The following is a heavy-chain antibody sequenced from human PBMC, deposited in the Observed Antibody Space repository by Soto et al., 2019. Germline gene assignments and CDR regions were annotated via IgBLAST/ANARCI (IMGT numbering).Heavy chain of an antibody. D-gene: IGHD6-13*01. V-gene: IGHV1-2*04. J-gene: IGHJ4*02. CDR2: INPNSGGT. Sequence: GASVKVSCKASGYTFTGYYIHWVRQAPGQGLEWMGWINPNSGGTNYAQKFQGWVTMTRDTSISTAYMELSSVTAADTAVYYCARVSSSWGLVNYFDYWGQGTLVTVSS. CDR3: ARVSSSWGLVNYFDY. CDR1: GYTFTGYY.